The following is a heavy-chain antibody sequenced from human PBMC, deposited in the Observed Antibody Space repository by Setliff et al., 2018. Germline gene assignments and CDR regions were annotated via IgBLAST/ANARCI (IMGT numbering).Heavy chain of an antibody. Sequence: ASVKVSCKASGYTFTTYGITWVRQAPGQGLEWMGWISAYNGNTDSAQKFQGRVTMSADTSTTTVYMELRSLRSDDTAVYYCARDRGGDDFVGAVGDSFDIWGQGTMVTVSS. CDR2: ISAYNGNT. J-gene: IGHJ3*02. D-gene: IGHD2-21*01. V-gene: IGHV1-18*01. CDR3: ARDRGGDDFVGAVGDSFDI. CDR1: GYTFTTYG.